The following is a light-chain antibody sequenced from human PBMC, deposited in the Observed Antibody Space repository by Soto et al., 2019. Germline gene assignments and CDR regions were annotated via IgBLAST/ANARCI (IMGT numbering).Light chain of an antibody. J-gene: IGKJ1*01. V-gene: IGKV3-11*01. Sequence: EIVLTQSPVTLSLSPGERVTLSCMASQNIAKYLAWYQQRPGQAPRLLFYDTFNRATVIPPRFSVSGSEKDFILTISSLEPEDFAVYYCQQRSDWPCTCGQGTKVEVK. CDR2: DTF. CDR1: QNIAKY. CDR3: QQRSDWPCT.